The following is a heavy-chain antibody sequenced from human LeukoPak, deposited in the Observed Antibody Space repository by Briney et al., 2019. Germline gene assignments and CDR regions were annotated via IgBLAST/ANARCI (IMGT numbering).Heavy chain of an antibody. J-gene: IGHJ4*02. CDR2: ISYDGSNK. Sequence: PGGSLRLSCAASGFTFSSYGMHWVRQAPGKGLEWVAVISYDGSNKYYADSVKGRFTISGDNSKNTLYLQMNSLRAEDTAVYYCAKDTADTVPDYWGQGTLDTVSS. CDR3: AKDTADTVPDY. D-gene: IGHD5-18*01. CDR1: GFTFSSYG. V-gene: IGHV3-30*18.